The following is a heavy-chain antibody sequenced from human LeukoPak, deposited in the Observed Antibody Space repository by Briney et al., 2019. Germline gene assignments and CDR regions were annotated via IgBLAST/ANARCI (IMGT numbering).Heavy chain of an antibody. CDR1: GYTFTSYG. CDR2: TRPYNGNT. V-gene: IGHV1-18*01. J-gene: IGHJ4*02. CDR3: ARAIGGEWGNFDY. Sequence: ASVKVSYTASGYTFTSYGISWVRQAPGQGLEWRGGTRPYNGNTNYAQKLQSRVTMTTDTSTSTAYMGLRSLRSDDTAVYYCARAIGGEWGNFDYWGQGTLVTVSS. D-gene: IGHD1-26*01.